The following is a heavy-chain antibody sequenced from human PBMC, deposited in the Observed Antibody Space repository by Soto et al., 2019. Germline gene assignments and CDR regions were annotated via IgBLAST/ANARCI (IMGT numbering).Heavy chain of an antibody. D-gene: IGHD4-17*01. CDR3: ASDYVEIDAFEI. V-gene: IGHV1-69*01. Sequence: QVQLVQSGAEVKKPGSSVKVSCKTSGGPFNNHAINWVRQAPGQGLEWVGLVIPTLGTADYAQKFQGRVAMTAEEVTNVAYLELSSLRSDDTGVYYWASDYVEIDAFEICGQGTSVAVSS. CDR1: GGPFNNHA. CDR2: VIPTLGTA. J-gene: IGHJ3*02.